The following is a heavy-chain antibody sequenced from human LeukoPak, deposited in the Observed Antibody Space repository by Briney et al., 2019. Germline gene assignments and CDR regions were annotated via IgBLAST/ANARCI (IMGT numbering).Heavy chain of an antibody. CDR1: GGSISSGSYY. CDR2: IYTSGST. CDR3: ARSYSSSWYYFDY. V-gene: IGHV4-61*02. D-gene: IGHD6-13*01. Sequence: SETLSLTCTVSGGSISSGSYYWSWIRQPAGKGLEWIGRIYTSGSTNYNPSLKSRVTISVDTSKNQFSLKLSSVTAADTAVYYCARSYSSSWYYFDYWGQGTLVTVSS. J-gene: IGHJ4*02.